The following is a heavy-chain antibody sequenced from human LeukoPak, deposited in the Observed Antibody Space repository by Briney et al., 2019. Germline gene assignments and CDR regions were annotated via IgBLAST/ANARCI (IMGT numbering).Heavy chain of an antibody. CDR3: ARGTRSEDSSGYYLD. CDR1: GYTFTGYY. CDR2: INPNSGGT. D-gene: IGHD3-22*01. Sequence: ASVKVSCKASGYTFTGYYMHWVRQAPGQGLEWMRWINPNSGGTNYAQKFQGRVTMTRDTSISTAYMELSRLRSDDTAVYYCARGTRSEDSSGYYLDWGQGTLVTVSS. V-gene: IGHV1-2*02. J-gene: IGHJ4*02.